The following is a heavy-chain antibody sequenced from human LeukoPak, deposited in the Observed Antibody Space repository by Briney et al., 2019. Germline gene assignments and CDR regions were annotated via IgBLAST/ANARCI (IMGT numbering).Heavy chain of an antibody. CDR3: ARSDLSSTRHFDY. CDR1: GGSFSGYY. CDR2: INHSGST. Sequence: SEILSLTCAVYGGSFSGYYWSWIRQPPGKGLEWIGEINHSGSTNNNPSLKSRVTLSVDTSKNQFSLKLSSVTAADTAVYYCARSDLSSTRHFDYWGQGTLVTVSS. D-gene: IGHD2-2*01. V-gene: IGHV4-34*01. J-gene: IGHJ4*02.